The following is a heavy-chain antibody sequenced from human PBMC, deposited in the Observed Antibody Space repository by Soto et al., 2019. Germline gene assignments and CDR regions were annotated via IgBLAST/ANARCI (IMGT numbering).Heavy chain of an antibody. CDR3: AREHSSSWYVGWFDP. V-gene: IGHV3-48*02. Sequence: PGGSLRLSCAASGFTFSSYSMNWVRQAPGKGLEWVSYISSSSSTIYYADSVKGRFTISRDNAKNSLYLQMNSLRDEDTAVYYCAREHSSSWYVGWFDPWGQGTLVTVSS. CDR2: ISSSSSTI. J-gene: IGHJ5*02. D-gene: IGHD6-13*01. CDR1: GFTFSSYS.